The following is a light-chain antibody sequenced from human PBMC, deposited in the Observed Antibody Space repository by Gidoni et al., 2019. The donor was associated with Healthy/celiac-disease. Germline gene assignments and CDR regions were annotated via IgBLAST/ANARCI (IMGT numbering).Light chain of an antibody. CDR3: QQSYSTPPFT. CDR2: AAS. V-gene: IGKV1-39*01. J-gene: IGKJ3*01. CDR1: QSISSY. Sequence: DIQMTQSPSSLSASVGDRVTITCLASQSISSYLNWYQQKPGKATKLLIYAASSLQSGVPSRFSGSGSGTDFTLTISSLQPEDFATYYCQQSYSTPPFTFGPGTKVDIK.